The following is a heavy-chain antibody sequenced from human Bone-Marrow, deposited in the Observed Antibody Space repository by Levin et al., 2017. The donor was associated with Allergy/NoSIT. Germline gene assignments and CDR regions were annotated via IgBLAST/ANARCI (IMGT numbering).Heavy chain of an antibody. CDR1: GGSFSDYY. J-gene: IGHJ5*02. CDR2: IDHSGRH. CDR3: ARVLIASAGTFWFDP. Sequence: GSLRLSCAVYGGSFSDYYWTWIRQSPGEGLEWIGEIDHSGRHTYNPSLKSRVTISVDTSNNQFSLNLNFVTAADTAVYYCARVLIASAGTFWFDPWGQGTLVTVSS. V-gene: IGHV4-34*01. D-gene: IGHD6-13*01.